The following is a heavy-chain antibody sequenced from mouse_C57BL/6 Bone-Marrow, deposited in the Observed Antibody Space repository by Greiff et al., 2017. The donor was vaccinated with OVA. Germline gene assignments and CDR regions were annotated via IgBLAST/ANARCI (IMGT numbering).Heavy chain of an antibody. D-gene: IGHD1-2*01. J-gene: IGHJ1*03. CDR2: IYPRSGNT. Sequence: QVQLKESGAELARPGASVKLSCKASGYTFTSYGISWVKQRTGQGLEWIGEIYPRSGNTYYNEKFKGKATLTADKSSSTAYMELRSLTSEDSAVYFCARDIIPYWYFDVWGTGTTVTVSS. CDR3: ARDIIPYWYFDV. CDR1: GYTFTSYG. V-gene: IGHV1-81*01.